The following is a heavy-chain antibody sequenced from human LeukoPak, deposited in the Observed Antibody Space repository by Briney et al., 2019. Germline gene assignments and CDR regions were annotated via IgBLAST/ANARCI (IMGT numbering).Heavy chain of an antibody. D-gene: IGHD3-22*01. J-gene: IGHJ4*02. V-gene: IGHV3-48*03. CDR1: GFTFSSYE. CDR3: ARGGAVYDSSGYIGDY. Sequence: GALRLSCAASGFTFSSYEMNWVRQAPGKGLEWGSYISSSGSTIYYADSVKGRFTISRDNAKNSLYLQMNSLRAEDTAVYYCARGGAVYDSSGYIGDYWGQGTLVTVSS. CDR2: ISSSGSTI.